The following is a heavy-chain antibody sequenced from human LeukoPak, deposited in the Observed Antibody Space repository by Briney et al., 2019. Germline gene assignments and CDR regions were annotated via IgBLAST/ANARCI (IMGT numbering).Heavy chain of an antibody. J-gene: IGHJ3*02. V-gene: IGHV5-51*01. Sequence: GEPLKISCKGSGYSFTSYWIGWVRQMPGKGLEWMGIIYPGDSDTRYSPSFQGQVTISADKSISTAYLQWSSLKASDTAMYYCARLTYYYDSSGYFGAFDIWGQGTMVTVSS. D-gene: IGHD3-22*01. CDR1: GYSFTSYW. CDR2: IYPGDSDT. CDR3: ARLTYYYDSSGYFGAFDI.